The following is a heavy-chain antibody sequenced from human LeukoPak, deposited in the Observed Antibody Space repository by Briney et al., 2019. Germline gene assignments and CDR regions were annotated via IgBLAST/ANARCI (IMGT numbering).Heavy chain of an antibody. CDR1: GFSLSTSGMC. V-gene: IGHV2-70*01. Sequence: GSGPALVKPTQTLTLTCTFSGFSLSTSGMCVSWIRQPPGKSLEWLAHIYWDDDKYYSTSLKTRLTISKDTSKNQVVLTMTNMGPVDTATYYCARQNYDILTGYYDDYWGQGTLVTVSS. CDR2: IYWDDDK. J-gene: IGHJ4*02. CDR3: ARQNYDILTGYYDDY. D-gene: IGHD3-9*01.